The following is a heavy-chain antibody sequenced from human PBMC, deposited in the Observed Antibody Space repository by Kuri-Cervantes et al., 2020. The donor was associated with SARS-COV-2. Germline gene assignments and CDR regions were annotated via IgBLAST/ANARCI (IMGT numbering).Heavy chain of an antibody. D-gene: IGHD1-26*01. J-gene: IGHJ4*02. V-gene: IGHV1-18*04. CDR3: ARVKAVVGATELRHDRLGLDY. CDR2: ISTYNGDT. CDR1: GYIFNSFG. Sequence: ASVKVSCKASGYIFNSFGITWVRQAPGQGLEWMGWISTYNGDTEYAQKFQGRVTMTTDTLRTTAFMELRSLRSDDTAVYYCARVKAVVGATELRHDRLGLDYCGQAIL.